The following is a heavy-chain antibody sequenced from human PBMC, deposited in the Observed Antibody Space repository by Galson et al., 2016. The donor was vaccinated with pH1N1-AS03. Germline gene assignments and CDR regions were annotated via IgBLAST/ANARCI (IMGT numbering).Heavy chain of an antibody. J-gene: IGHJ4*02. Sequence: SETLSLTCTFSTGSISSYYLSWIRQPPGKGLEWIGYIYYTGTTKYNPSLKSRVTISVDTSKNQFSLRLSSVTAADTAVYYYAAGSPAPFDYWGQGTLFTVSS. CDR1: TGSISSYY. CDR3: AAGSPAPFDY. V-gene: IGHV4-59*01. CDR2: IYYTGTT.